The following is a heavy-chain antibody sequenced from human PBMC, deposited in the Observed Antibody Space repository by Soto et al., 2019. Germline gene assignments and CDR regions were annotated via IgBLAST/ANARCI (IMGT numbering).Heavy chain of an antibody. CDR3: ASPSSLVVPANIDDDYEGYYYGMDV. CDR2: IIPIFGTA. D-gene: IGHD2-2*01. V-gene: IGHV1-69*01. Sequence: QVQLVQSGAEVKKPGSSVKVSCKASVGTFSSYAISWVRQAPGQGLEWMGGIIPIFGTANYAQKFQGRVTITADESTSKAYRELRSLRSEDTAVYYCASPSSLVVPANIDDDYEGYYYGMDVWGQGTTFTVYS. CDR1: VGTFSSYA. J-gene: IGHJ6*02.